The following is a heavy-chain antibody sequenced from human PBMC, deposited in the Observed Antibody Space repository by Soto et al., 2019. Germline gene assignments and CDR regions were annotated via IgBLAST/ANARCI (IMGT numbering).Heavy chain of an antibody. CDR3: ARGAVVNFDS. J-gene: IGHJ4*02. D-gene: IGHD3-22*01. CDR2: IYHSGST. Sequence: QLQLQESGSGLVKPSQTLSLTCAVSGGSISSGGSSWTWIRQPPGKGLEWIGYIYHSGSTYYNPSLKSRVTLSVDRSKNQFSLKLTSVTAADTAVYYCARGAVVNFDSWGQGTRVTVSS. V-gene: IGHV4-30-2*01. CDR1: GGSISSGGSS.